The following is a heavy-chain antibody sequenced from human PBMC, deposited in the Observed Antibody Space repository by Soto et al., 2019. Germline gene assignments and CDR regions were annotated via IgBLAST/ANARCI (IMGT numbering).Heavy chain of an antibody. CDR2: IDPSDSQT. Sequence: ESLKISCKGSGYSFAGYWITWVRQKPGKGLEWMGRIDPSDSQTYYSPSFRGHVTISATKSITTVFLQWSSLRASDTAMDYCARHIYDSDTGPKFQYYFDSWGQGTPLTVSS. J-gene: IGHJ4*02. D-gene: IGHD3-22*01. V-gene: IGHV5-10-1*01. CDR1: GYSFAGYW. CDR3: ARHIYDSDTGPKFQYYFDS.